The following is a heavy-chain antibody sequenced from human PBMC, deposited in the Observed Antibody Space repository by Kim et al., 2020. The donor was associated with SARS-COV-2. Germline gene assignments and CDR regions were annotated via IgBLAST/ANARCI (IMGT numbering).Heavy chain of an antibody. CDR1: GDSVSSNNAA. Sequence: SQTLSLTCAISGDSVSSNNAAWNWIRQSPSRGLEWLGRTYYRSKWFNDYALSVKSRITINPDTSKNHFSLQLSSVTPEDTAVYYCENGGSGLGGMNVWGQGTTVTVSS. CDR3: ENGGSGLGGMNV. V-gene: IGHV6-1*01. CDR2: TYYRSKWFN. D-gene: IGHD3-16*01. J-gene: IGHJ6*02.